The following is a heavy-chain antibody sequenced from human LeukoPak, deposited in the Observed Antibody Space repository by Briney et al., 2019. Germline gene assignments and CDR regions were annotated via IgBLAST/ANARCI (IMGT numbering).Heavy chain of an antibody. CDR3: ARVSPPIVVVVAATRGDYFDY. CDR2: IYTSGST. V-gene: IGHV4-4*07. CDR1: GGSISSYY. Sequence: SETLSLTCTVSGGSISSYYWSWIRQPAGKGLEWIGRIYTSGSTNYNPSLKSRVTMSVDTSKNQFSLKLSSVTAADTAVYYCARVSPPIVVVVAATRGDYFDYWGQGTLVTVSS. J-gene: IGHJ4*02. D-gene: IGHD2-15*01.